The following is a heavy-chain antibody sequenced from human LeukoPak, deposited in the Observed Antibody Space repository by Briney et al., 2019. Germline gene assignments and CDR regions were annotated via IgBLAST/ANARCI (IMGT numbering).Heavy chain of an antibody. CDR1: GFSFSSHW. CDR3: ARDRGWYRADY. J-gene: IGHJ4*02. D-gene: IGHD6-19*01. V-gene: IGHV3-7*04. Sequence: PGGSLRLSCAASGFSFSSHWMSWARQAPGEGLEWVANIKAGGSEKKYVDSVKGRFTISRDNAKNSLYLQMSSLRVEDTAVYYCARDRGWYRADYWGQGTLVTVSS. CDR2: IKAGGSEK.